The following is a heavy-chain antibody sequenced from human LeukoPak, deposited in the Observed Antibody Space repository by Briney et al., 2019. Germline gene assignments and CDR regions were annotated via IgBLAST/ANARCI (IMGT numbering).Heavy chain of an antibody. Sequence: GGSLRLSCAASGFTFDDYAMHWVRQAPGKGLEWVSGISWNSGCGSYADSVKGRFTLSRDNAKNSLYLQMNRLRAEDMALYFCAKGSSYSFGYWYFDLWGRGTLVTVSS. CDR2: ISWNSGCG. J-gene: IGHJ2*01. CDR1: GFTFDDYA. D-gene: IGHD5-18*01. CDR3: AKGSSYSFGYWYFDL. V-gene: IGHV3-9*03.